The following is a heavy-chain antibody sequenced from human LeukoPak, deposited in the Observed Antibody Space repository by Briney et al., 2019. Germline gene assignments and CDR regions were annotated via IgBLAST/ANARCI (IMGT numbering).Heavy chain of an antibody. CDR3: ASSRTGYSSSWSRDYYYYGMDV. D-gene: IGHD6-13*01. J-gene: IGHJ6*02. V-gene: IGHV4-59*08. CDR1: GVSISSYY. CDR2: IYYSGST. Sequence: KSSETLSLTCTVSGVSISSYYWSWLRQPPGKGLEWVGYIYYSGSTNYNPSLKSRVTISVDTSKNQFSLKLSSVTAADTAVYYCASSRTGYSSSWSRDYYYYGMDVWGQGTTVTVSS.